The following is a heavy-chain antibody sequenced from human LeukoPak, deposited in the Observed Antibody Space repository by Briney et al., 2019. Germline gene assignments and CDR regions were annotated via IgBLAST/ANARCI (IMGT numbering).Heavy chain of an antibody. V-gene: IGHV5-51*01. Sequence: GESLKISCKGSGYSFTSYWIGWVRQMPGKGLEWMGIIYPGDSDTRYSPSFQGQVTISADKSISTAYLQWSSLKASDTAMYYCARRALSYYDFCSGLDYWGQGTLVTVSS. CDR3: ARRALSYYDFCSGLDY. D-gene: IGHD3-3*01. J-gene: IGHJ4*02. CDR2: IYPGDSDT. CDR1: GYSFTSYW.